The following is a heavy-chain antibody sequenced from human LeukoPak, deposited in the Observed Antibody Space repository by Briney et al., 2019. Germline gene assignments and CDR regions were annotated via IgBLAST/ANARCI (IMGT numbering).Heavy chain of an antibody. Sequence: GGSLRLSCAASGFTFSSYAMHWVRQAPGKGLEWVAVISYDGSNKYYADSVKGRFTISRDNSKNTLYLQMNSLRAEDTAVYYCARDKHYYGSGSYGYYYYGMDVWGQGTTVTVSS. CDR2: ISYDGSNK. D-gene: IGHD3-10*01. CDR1: GFTFSSYA. J-gene: IGHJ6*02. CDR3: ARDKHYYGSGSYGYYYYGMDV. V-gene: IGHV3-30-3*01.